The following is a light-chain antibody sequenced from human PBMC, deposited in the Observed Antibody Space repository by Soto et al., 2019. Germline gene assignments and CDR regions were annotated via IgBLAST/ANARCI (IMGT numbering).Light chain of an antibody. CDR2: EVS. J-gene: IGLJ1*01. V-gene: IGLV2-14*01. CDR3: SSYTSSSTRV. Sequence: QYALTQPASVSGSPGQSITISCTGTTSDVGGYNSVSWYQQHLGKAPKLMIYEVSNRPSGVSNRFSGSKSGNTASLTISGLQAEDEADYYCSSYTSSSTRVFGTGTKLTVL. CDR1: TSDVGGYNS.